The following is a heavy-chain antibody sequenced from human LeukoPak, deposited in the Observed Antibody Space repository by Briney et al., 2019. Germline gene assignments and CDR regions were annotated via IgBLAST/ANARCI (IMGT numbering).Heavy chain of an antibody. D-gene: IGHD3-22*01. CDR3: AYSYYYDSSGPILDY. CDR2: ISAYNGNT. CDR1: GYTFTSYG. J-gene: IGHJ4*02. Sequence: ASVKVSCKASGYTFTSYGISWVRRAPGQGLEWMGWISAYNGNTNYAQKLQGRVTMTTDTSTSTAYMELRSLRSDDTAVYYCAYSYYYDSSGPILDYWGQGTLVTVSS. V-gene: IGHV1-18*01.